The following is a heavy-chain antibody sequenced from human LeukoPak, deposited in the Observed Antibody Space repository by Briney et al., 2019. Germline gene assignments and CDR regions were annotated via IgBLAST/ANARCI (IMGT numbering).Heavy chain of an antibody. J-gene: IGHJ4*02. Sequence: SETLSLTCSVSGGSISSSSYCWGWIRQPPGKGLEWIGSIYYSGSTYYNPSLKSRVTISVDTSKNQFSLKLSSVTAADTAAYYCASGEEWFGELHTVDYWGQGTLVTVPS. D-gene: IGHD3-10*01. CDR3: ASGEEWFGELHTVDY. CDR1: GGSISSSSYC. V-gene: IGHV4-39*01. CDR2: IYYSGST.